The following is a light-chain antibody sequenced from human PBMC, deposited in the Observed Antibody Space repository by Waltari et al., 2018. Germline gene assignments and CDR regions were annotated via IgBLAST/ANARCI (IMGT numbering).Light chain of an antibody. CDR1: QSLVFSDGNPF. J-gene: IGKJ1*01. V-gene: IGKV2-30*01. CDR3: MQGTHWPWT. Sequence: DVVMTQSPLSLPVTLGQPASTSCRSSQSLVFSDGNPFLNWFHQRLGQSPRRLIYQVSDRDSGVPDRFSGSGSGTDFTLKISRVEAEDVGLYYCMQGTHWPWTFGQGTKVEIK. CDR2: QVS.